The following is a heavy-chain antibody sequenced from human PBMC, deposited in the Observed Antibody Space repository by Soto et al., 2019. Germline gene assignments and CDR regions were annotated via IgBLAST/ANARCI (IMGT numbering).Heavy chain of an antibody. CDR3: ARGGGTYGSYHYAMDV. CDR2: INSDGSST. V-gene: IGHV3-74*01. CDR1: GFTFSTYW. Sequence: EVQLVESGGGLVQPGGSLRLSCAASGFTFSTYWMHWVRQAPGKGLVWVSRINSDGSSTNYADSVKGRFTISRDNAKNTLFLQINSLRAEDTAVYYCARGGGTYGSYHYAMDVWGQGTTVTVSS. D-gene: IGHD3-10*01. J-gene: IGHJ6*02.